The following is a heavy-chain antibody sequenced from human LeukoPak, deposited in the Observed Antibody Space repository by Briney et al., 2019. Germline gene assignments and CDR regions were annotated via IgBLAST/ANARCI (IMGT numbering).Heavy chain of an antibody. D-gene: IGHD3-22*01. V-gene: IGHV4-61*01. J-gene: IGHJ4*02. CDR1: GGSISSSSYY. CDR3: ARGLYYDSSGYYLFSFYYFDY. CDR2: IYYSGST. Sequence: SETLSLTCTVSGGSISSSSYYWSWIRQPPGKGLEWIGYIYYSGSTNYNPSLKSRVTISVDTSKNQFSLKLSSVTAADTAVYYCARGLYYDSSGYYLFSFYYFDYWGQGTLVTVSS.